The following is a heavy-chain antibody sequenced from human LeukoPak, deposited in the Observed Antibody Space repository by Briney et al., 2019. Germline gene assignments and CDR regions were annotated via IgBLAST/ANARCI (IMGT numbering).Heavy chain of an antibody. CDR1: GYTFTGYY. CDR2: INPNSGGT. J-gene: IGHJ5*02. CDR3: ARDRVGVHDSSGYWFDP. Sequence: ASVKVSCKASGYTFTGYYMHWVRQAPGQGLEWMGWINPNSGGTNYAQKFQGRVTMTRDTSTSTVYMELSSLRSEDTAVYYCARDRVGVHDSSGYWFDPWGQGTLVTVSS. V-gene: IGHV1-2*02. D-gene: IGHD3-22*01.